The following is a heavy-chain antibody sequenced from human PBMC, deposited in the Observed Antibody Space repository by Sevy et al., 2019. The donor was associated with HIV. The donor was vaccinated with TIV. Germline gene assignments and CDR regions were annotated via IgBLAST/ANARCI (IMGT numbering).Heavy chain of an antibody. CDR3: ARAPTDFWTGGMDV. D-gene: IGHD3-3*01. J-gene: IGHJ6*02. CDR1: GYAFTVYY. Sequence: ASVKVSCKASGYAFTVYYIHWVRQAPGQGLEWMGRINPISGGTDDSQHFQGRVTMTRDTSISTAYMDITRLTSDDTAVYYCARAPTDFWTGGMDVWGQGTVVTVSS. CDR2: INPISGGT. V-gene: IGHV1-2*06.